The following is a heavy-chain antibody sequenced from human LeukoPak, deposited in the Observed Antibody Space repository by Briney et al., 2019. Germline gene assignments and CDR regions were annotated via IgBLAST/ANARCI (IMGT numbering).Heavy chain of an antibody. D-gene: IGHD5-18*01. CDR3: VKRGSNYGPFDN. CDR1: GFTFSSYA. CDR2: ISYTGGDT. Sequence: PGGSLRLSCATSGFTFSSYATTWARRAPEKGLEWVSTISYTGGDTYYADSVKGRFTISRDNSRDTVYLQMNNLRAEDTAIYFCVKRGSNYGPFDNWGQGTLVTVSS. J-gene: IGHJ4*02. V-gene: IGHV3-23*01.